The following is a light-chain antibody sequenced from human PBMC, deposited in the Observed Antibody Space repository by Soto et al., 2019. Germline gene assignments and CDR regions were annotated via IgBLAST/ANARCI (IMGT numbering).Light chain of an antibody. V-gene: IGKV3-15*01. J-gene: IGKJ1*01. Sequence: EIVMTQSPATLSVSPGARATLSCRASQSVSSNLAWYQQKPGQAPRLLIYGASTRATGIPARFSGSGSGTEFTLTISSLQSEDFATYYCQHYNSYSEAFGQGAMV. CDR3: QHYNSYSEA. CDR1: QSVSSN. CDR2: GAS.